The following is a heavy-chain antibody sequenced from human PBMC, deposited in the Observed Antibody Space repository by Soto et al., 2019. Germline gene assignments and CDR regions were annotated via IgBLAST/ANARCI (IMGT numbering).Heavy chain of an antibody. CDR3: ARDFIVGAPDYFDY. D-gene: IGHD1-26*01. J-gene: IGHJ4*02. Sequence: PGGSLRLSCAASGFSFSSYGMHWVRPAPGKGLEWLAVISYDGRVKYYVDSVKGRFTITRDDSKNTLYLQMNSLRVDDTAVYYCARDFIVGAPDYFDYWGQGTLVTVSS. V-gene: IGHV3-30*03. CDR2: ISYDGRVK. CDR1: GFSFSSYG.